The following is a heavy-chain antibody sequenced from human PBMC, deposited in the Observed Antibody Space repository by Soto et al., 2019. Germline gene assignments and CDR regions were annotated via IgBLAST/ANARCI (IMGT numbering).Heavy chain of an antibody. CDR1: GFIFSDYS. J-gene: IGHJ4*02. CDR2: ISSSYYI. Sequence: GGSLRLSCTPSGFIFSDYSMKWVRQAPGKGLEWVASISSSYYIKYADSVKGRFTISRDNAKNSLYLQMNSLRAEDTAVYYCARGDVVVLTATSNFDYWGQGTLVTVSS. V-gene: IGHV3-21*01. D-gene: IGHD2-21*02. CDR3: ARGDVVVLTATSNFDY.